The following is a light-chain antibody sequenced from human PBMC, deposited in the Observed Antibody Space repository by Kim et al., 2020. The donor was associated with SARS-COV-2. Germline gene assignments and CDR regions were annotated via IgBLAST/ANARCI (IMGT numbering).Light chain of an antibody. CDR3: QAWDSSTAV. J-gene: IGLJ3*02. CDR2: QDS. V-gene: IGLV3-1*01. CDR1: KLGDKY. Sequence: SYELTQPPSVSVSPGQTASITCSGDKLGDKYASWYQQKPGQSPVLVIYQDSKRPSGIPERFSGSNSGNTATLTISGTQAMDEADYYCQAWDSSTAVFGGGTQRTVL.